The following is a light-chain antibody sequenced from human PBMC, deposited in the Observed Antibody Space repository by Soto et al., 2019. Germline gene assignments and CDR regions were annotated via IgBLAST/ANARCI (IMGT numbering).Light chain of an antibody. V-gene: IGKV1-13*02. CDR1: QGISSA. J-gene: IGKJ4*01. CDR3: QQFNSF. Sequence: AIQLTQSPSSLSLSVGDRVTITCRASQGISSALAWYQQKPGKAPKLLIYDASSLESGVPSRFSGSGSGTDFTLTISSLQPENFATYYCQQFNSFFGGGTKVEIK. CDR2: DAS.